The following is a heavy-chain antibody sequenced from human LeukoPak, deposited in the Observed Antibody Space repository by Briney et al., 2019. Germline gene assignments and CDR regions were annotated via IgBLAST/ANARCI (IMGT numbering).Heavy chain of an antibody. CDR3: ARSHDYGDYTYDFDY. CDR1: GSSISSSNW. D-gene: IGHD4-17*01. Sequence: SETLSLTCAVSGSSISSSNWWSWVRQPPGKGLEWIGEIYHSGSTNYNPSLKSRVTISVDKSKNQFSLKLSSVTAADTAVYYCARSHDYGDYTYDFDYWGQGTLVTVSS. V-gene: IGHV4-4*02. CDR2: IYHSGST. J-gene: IGHJ4*02.